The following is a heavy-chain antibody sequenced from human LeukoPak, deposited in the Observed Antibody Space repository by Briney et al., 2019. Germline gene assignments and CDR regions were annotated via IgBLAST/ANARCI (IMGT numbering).Heavy chain of an antibody. Sequence: GGSLRLSCAASGFTFDDYAMHWVRQAPGKGLEWVSGISWNSGSIGYADSVKGRFTISRDNAKNSLYLQMNSLRAEDTALYYCAKDSGGSGSSDFDYWGQGTLVTVSS. CDR2: ISWNSGSI. D-gene: IGHD3-10*01. CDR3: AKDSGGSGSSDFDY. CDR1: GFTFDDYA. V-gene: IGHV3-9*01. J-gene: IGHJ4*02.